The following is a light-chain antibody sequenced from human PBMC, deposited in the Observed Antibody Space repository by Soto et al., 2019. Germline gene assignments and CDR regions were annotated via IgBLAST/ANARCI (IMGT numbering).Light chain of an antibody. V-gene: IGKV1-8*01. CDR2: AAS. J-gene: IGKJ4*01. CDR3: QQYYSYPPF. Sequence: AIRMTQSPSSLSASTGDRVTITCRASQGISSYLAWYQQKPGKAPNLLIYAASTLQSGVASRFSGSGSESDFTLTISCLQSEDFATYYCQQYYSYPPFFGGGTKVEIK. CDR1: QGISSY.